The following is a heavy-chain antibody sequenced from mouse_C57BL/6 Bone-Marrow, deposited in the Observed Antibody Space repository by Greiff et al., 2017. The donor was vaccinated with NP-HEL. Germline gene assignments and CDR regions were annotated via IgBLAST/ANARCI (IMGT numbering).Heavy chain of an antibody. J-gene: IGHJ4*01. Sequence: QVQLQQPGAELVKPGASVKLSCKASGYTFTSYWMHWVKQRPGQGLEWIGMIHPNSGSTNYNEKFKSKATLTVDKSSSTAYMQLSSLTSEDSAVYYCASFGLTGTGGAMDYWGQGTSVTVSS. CDR1: GYTFTSYW. D-gene: IGHD4-1*01. CDR3: ASFGLTGTGGAMDY. CDR2: IHPNSGST. V-gene: IGHV1-64*01.